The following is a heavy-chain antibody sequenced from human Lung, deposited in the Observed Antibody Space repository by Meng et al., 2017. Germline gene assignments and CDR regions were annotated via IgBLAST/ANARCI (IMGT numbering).Heavy chain of an antibody. D-gene: IGHD2-15*01. CDR2: ISGYNGNT. V-gene: IGHV1-18*01. J-gene: IGHJ4*02. CDR3: ARAEEEYCSGGSRPNFDF. CDR1: GYIFTRYG. Sequence: QVQLVQSGGEVKKPGASVKVSCKASGYIFTRYGITWVRQAPGQGLEWMGWISGYNGNTNYAQKLQGRVTMTTDTSTSTAYMELRSLRSDDTAVYYCARAEEEYCSGGSRPNFDFWGQGTLVTVSS.